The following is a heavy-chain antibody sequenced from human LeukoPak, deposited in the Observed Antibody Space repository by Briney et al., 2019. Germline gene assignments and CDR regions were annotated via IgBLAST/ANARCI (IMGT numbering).Heavy chain of an antibody. Sequence: SETLSLTCAVSGYSIGIGYYWVWIRQPPGKGLEWIGSIYGSGSTYYNPSLASRVTISIDTSKNQFSLKLSSVTAADTALYYCARQLGDPASGLYWYFDLWGRGTLVTVSS. J-gene: IGHJ2*01. V-gene: IGHV4-38-2*01. CDR1: GYSIGIGYY. CDR2: IYGSGST. CDR3: ARQLGDPASGLYWYFDL. D-gene: IGHD2-2*01.